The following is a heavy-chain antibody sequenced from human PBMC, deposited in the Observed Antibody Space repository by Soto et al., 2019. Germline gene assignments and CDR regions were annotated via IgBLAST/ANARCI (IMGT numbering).Heavy chain of an antibody. V-gene: IGHV1-18*01. J-gene: IGHJ4*02. CDR1: GYTFTHFY. D-gene: IGHD3-9*01. Sequence: QVQLEQSGAEVKKPGDSVKVSCKASGYTFTHFYITWVRQAPGQGLEWMGAISPHNFNTNYAQKFRGTVILTTEKSTLTAYMDLRSLTSDDTAVYYCARDEGGYDILTGYYKAHHFDYWGQGVPVTVSS. CDR2: ISPHNFNT. CDR3: ARDEGGYDILTGYYKAHHFDY.